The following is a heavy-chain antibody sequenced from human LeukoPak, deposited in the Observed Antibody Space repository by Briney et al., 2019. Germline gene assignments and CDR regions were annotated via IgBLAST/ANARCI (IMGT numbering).Heavy chain of an antibody. J-gene: IGHJ5*02. CDR3: ARTLLWFGVNWFDP. V-gene: IGHV4-38-2*02. CDR2: IYHSGYS. D-gene: IGHD3-10*01. Sequence: SETLSLTCSVSGYSISSGYYWDWIRQPPGKGLEWIGSIYHSGYSYYNPSLKSRIIMSVDTSKNHFSLKLSSVTAADTAVYYCARTLLWFGVNWFDPWGQGTLVTVSS. CDR1: GYSISSGYY.